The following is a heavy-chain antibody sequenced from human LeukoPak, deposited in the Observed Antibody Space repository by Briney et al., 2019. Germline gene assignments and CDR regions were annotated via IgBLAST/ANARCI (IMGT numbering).Heavy chain of an antibody. CDR3: ARGPQYNLNDGLGNWFGP. V-gene: IGHV3-21*04. CDR2: ITSTSSYI. Sequence: PGGSLRLSPAVSLYTPIFSSYRMNWVRQAPGKGLEWVSSITSTSSYIHYADSVKGRFTISRDNAKNSLYLQMNSLRAGHHGLYFCARGPQYNLNDGLGNWFGPLGQGTLVTVSS. D-gene: IGHD1-1*01. CDR1: LYTPIFSSYR. J-gene: IGHJ5*02.